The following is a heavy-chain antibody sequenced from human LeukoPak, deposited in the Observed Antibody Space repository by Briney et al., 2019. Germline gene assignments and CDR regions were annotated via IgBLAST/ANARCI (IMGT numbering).Heavy chain of an antibody. V-gene: IGHV4-59*11. CDR2: IYYSGST. CDR3: ARLGSGDDAFDI. D-gene: IGHD7-27*01. J-gene: IGHJ3*02. CDR1: GGSISSHY. Sequence: SETLSLTCTVSGGSISSHYWSWIRQPPGKGLEWIGYIYYSGSTNYNPSLKSRVTISADTSKNQFSLKLSSVTAADTAVYYCARLGSGDDAFDIWGQGTMVTVSS.